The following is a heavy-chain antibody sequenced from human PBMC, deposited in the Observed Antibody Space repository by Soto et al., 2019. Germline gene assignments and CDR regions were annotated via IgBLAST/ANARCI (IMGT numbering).Heavy chain of an antibody. CDR3: AKDREYPRDQFHY. CDR1: GFTFTYYA. V-gene: IGHV3-23*01. Sequence: GGSLRLSCTASGFTFTYYAFSWVRQAPGKGLEWVSAISANGQGIYYADSVRGRFTISRDNSKNTVFLHMDSLRAEDTAVYYCAKDREYPRDQFHYWGQGTLVTVSS. D-gene: IGHD2-2*01. J-gene: IGHJ4*02. CDR2: ISANGQGI.